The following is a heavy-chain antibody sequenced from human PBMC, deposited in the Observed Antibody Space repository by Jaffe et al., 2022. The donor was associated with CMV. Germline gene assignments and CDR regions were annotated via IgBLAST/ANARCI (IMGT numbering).Heavy chain of an antibody. Sequence: EVQLVESGGGLVQPGGSLRLSCAASGFTVSSNYMSWVRQAPGKGLEWVSVIYSGGSTYYADSVKGRFTISRDNSKNTLYLQMNSLRAEDTAVYYCARDRTGIAVAEYYYYMDVWGKGTTVTVSS. CDR2: IYSGGST. J-gene: IGHJ6*03. V-gene: IGHV3-66*01. CDR1: GFTVSSNY. D-gene: IGHD6-19*01. CDR3: ARDRTGIAVAEYYYYMDV.